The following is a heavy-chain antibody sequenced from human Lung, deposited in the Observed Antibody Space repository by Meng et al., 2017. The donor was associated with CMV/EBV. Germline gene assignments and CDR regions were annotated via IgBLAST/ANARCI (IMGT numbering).Heavy chain of an antibody. D-gene: IGHD2-2*01. V-gene: IGHV1-18*04. Sequence: SVKVSCKASGYTFTGYGVTWMRQAPGQGLEWMGWISADNGNTKYGQKVQGRVTMTTDTSTSTAYMDLRRLRGDDTAVYYCARATDTLSQLLFIRVPPYFYYGMDVWGQGTTVTVSS. CDR1: GYTFTGYG. J-gene: IGHJ6*02. CDR3: ARATDTLSQLLFIRVPPYFYYGMDV. CDR2: ISADNGNT.